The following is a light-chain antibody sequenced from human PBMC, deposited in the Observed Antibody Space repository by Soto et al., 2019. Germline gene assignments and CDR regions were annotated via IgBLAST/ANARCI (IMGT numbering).Light chain of an antibody. V-gene: IGLV2-23*01. CDR1: SSDVGHYDL. Sequence: QSALTQPASVSGSPGQSITISCTGTSSDVGHYDLGSWYKKHPDKAPQLTIYKGTKRPSGVSDRFSGSKSGNTASLTISELQAEDEADYYCCSYAGTNPYVFGLGTKLTVL. J-gene: IGLJ1*01. CDR3: CSYAGTNPYV. CDR2: KGT.